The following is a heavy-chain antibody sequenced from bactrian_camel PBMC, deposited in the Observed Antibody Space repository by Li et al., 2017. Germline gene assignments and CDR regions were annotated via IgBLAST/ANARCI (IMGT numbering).Heavy chain of an antibody. CDR2: MFSDDTT. D-gene: IGHD6*01. CDR3: AAGLAPPCGSRWSSGY. CDR1: GNRYAMLC. Sequence: VQLVESGGGSVQPGGSLRLSCAASGNRYAMLCMAWFRQVPGKEREGVAVMFSDDTTNYGDSVKGRFTISKDSAKNALYLQMSSLKPEDTAMYYCAAGLAPPCGSRWSSGYWGQGTQVTVS. J-gene: IGHJ6*01. V-gene: IGHV3S53*01.